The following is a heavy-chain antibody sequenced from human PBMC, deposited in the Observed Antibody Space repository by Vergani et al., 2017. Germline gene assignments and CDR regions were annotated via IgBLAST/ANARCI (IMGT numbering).Heavy chain of an antibody. CDR3: AHKATLGTTFDY. D-gene: IGHD3-16*01. V-gene: IGHV2-5*01. CDR2: IYWNDDK. CDR1: GFSLSTSGVG. Sequence: QITLKESGPTLVKPTQTLTLTCTFSGFSLSTSGVGVGWIRQPPGKALEWLALIYWNDDKRYSPSLKSRLTIPKDTSKNQVVLTMTNMDPVDTATYYCAHKATLGTTFDYWGQGTLVTVSS. J-gene: IGHJ4*02.